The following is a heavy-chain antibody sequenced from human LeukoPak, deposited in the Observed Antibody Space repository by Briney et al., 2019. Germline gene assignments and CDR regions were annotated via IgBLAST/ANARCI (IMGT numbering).Heavy chain of an antibody. CDR2: IYTSGST. V-gene: IGHV4-61*02. CDR1: GGSISSGSYY. CDR3: ARARSGAFDI. J-gene: IGHJ3*02. Sequence: PSQTLSLTCTVSGGSISSGSYYWSWIRQPAGKGLEWIGRIYTSGSTNYNPSLKSRVTLTVATSKNQFSLKLSSVTAADTAVYYCARARSGAFDIWGQGTMVTVSS.